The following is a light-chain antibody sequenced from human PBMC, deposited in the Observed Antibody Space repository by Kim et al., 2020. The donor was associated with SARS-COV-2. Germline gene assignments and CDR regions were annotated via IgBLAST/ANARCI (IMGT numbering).Light chain of an antibody. Sequence: SLSPGERVTLPGRASQSLSSYLAWYQQKPGQAPRLLIYDTSNRATGIPARFSGSGSGTDFTLTISGLEPEDFAVYYCLQRSGLWTFGQGTKVDIK. CDR3: LQRSGLWT. V-gene: IGKV3-11*01. CDR2: DTS. CDR1: QSLSSY. J-gene: IGKJ1*01.